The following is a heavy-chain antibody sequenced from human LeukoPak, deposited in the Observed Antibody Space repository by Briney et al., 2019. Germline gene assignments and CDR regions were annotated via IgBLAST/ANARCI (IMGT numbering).Heavy chain of an antibody. J-gene: IGHJ5*02. CDR2: ISNDGGGT. D-gene: IGHD3-22*01. CDR3: AKGSSGYFLDL. V-gene: IGHV3-23*01. Sequence: GGSLRLSCAASGFTFDDYAMHWVRQAPGKGLEWVSAISNDGGGTNYADFVKGRFTISRDNSKNTLFLQMNSLRAEDTALYYCAKGSSGYFLDLWGQGTLVTVSS. CDR1: GFTFDDYA.